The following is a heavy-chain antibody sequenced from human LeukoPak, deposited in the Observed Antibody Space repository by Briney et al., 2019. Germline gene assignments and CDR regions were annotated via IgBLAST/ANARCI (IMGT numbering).Heavy chain of an antibody. J-gene: IGHJ4*02. V-gene: IGHV4-39*07. Sequence: SETLSLTCTVSGDSISSGDYYWSWIRQPPGKGLEWIGEINHSGSTNYNPSLKSRVTISVDTSKNQFSLKLSSVTAADTAVYYCARVSVAGTNDYWGQGTLVTVSS. D-gene: IGHD6-19*01. CDR2: INHSGST. CDR1: GDSISSGDYY. CDR3: ARVSVAGTNDY.